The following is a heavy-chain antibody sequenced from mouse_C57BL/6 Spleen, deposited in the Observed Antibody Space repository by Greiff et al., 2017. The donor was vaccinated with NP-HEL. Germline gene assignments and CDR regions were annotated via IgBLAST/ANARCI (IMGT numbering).Heavy chain of an antibody. D-gene: IGHD4-1*01. CDR1: GFTFSSYA. J-gene: IGHJ2*01. CDR3: ARERDLGPYFDY. CDR2: ISDGGSYT. V-gene: IGHV5-4*01. Sequence: DVILVESGGGLVKPGGSLKLSCAASGFTFSSYAMSWVRQTPEKRLEWVATISDGGSYTYYPDNVKGRFTISRDNAKNNLYLQMSHLKSEDTAMYYCARERDLGPYFDYWGQGTTLTVSS.